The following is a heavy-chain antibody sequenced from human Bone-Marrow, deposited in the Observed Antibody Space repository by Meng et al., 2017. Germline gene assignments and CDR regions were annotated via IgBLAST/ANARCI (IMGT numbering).Heavy chain of an antibody. CDR1: GYTFTGYY. V-gene: IGHV1-2*02. D-gene: IGHD3-9*01. CDR2: INPNSGGT. J-gene: IGHJ4*02. CDR3: ARDGGSEYYDILTGYYN. Sequence: ASVKVSCKASGYTFTGYYMHWVRQAPGQGLEWMGWINPNSGGTNYAQKFQGRVTMTRDTSISTAYMELSRLRSDDTAVYYCARDGGSEYYDILTGYYNWGQGTLVIVSS.